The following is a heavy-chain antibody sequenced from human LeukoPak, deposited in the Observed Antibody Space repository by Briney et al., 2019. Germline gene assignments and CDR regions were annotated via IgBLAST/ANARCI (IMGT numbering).Heavy chain of an antibody. CDR2: ISGSGGST. J-gene: IGHJ6*03. CDR1: GFTFSGYA. D-gene: IGHD6-19*01. CDR3: AKGGQAGPYYYYYYMDV. Sequence: GGSLRFSCAASGFTFSGYAMSWVRQAPGKGLECVSAISGSGGSTYYADSVKGRFTISRDNSKNTLYLQMNSLRAEDTAVYYCAKGGQAGPYYYYYYMDVWGKGTTVTVSS. V-gene: IGHV3-23*01.